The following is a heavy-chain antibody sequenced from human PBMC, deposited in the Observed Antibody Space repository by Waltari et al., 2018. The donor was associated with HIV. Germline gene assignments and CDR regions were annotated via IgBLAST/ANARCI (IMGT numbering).Heavy chain of an antibody. CDR3: ARDGHYYDSRPLDY. CDR1: GIASSPYP. J-gene: IGHJ4*02. V-gene: IGHV3-30*19. Sequence: QVQLVESRGGVVQPCRSLRHSCAASGIASSPYPTHWVRQAPGKGLEWVAFIAGDGSNKYYADSVKGRFTVSSDNSKNTLYLQMNSLRAEDTAVYYCARDGHYYDSRPLDYWGQGTLVTVSS. D-gene: IGHD3-22*01. CDR2: IAGDGSNK.